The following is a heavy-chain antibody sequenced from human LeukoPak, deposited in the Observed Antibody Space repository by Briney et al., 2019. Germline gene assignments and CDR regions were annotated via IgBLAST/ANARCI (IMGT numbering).Heavy chain of an antibody. J-gene: IGHJ5*02. CDR2: IYTSGSP. D-gene: IGHD3-10*01. CDR3: ARDLYYYGSGSNWFDP. CDR1: GGSFSGYY. V-gene: IGHV4-4*07. Sequence: SETLSLTCAVYGGSFSGYYWSWIRQPPGKGLECIGRIYTSGSPNYNPSLKSRVTISIDTSKNQFSLKLTSVTAADTAVYYCARDLYYYGSGSNWFDPWGQGTLVTVSS.